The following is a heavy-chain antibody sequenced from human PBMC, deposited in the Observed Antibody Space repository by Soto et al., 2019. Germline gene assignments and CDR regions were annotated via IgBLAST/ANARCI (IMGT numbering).Heavy chain of an antibody. J-gene: IGHJ3*02. Sequence: PGGSLRLSCAASGFTFSSYAMSWVRQAPGKGLEWLSGISGTAGRTYYADSVKGRFIISRDTSKNTVYLQMNSLRAEDTAIYYCAGRTVATSWTLDIWGQGTTVTVSS. V-gene: IGHV3-23*01. CDR3: AGRTVATSWTLDI. CDR2: ISGTAGRT. CDR1: GFTFSSYA. D-gene: IGHD5-12*01.